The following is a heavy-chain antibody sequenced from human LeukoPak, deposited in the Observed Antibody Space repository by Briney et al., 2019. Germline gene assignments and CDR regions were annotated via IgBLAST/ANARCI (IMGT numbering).Heavy chain of an antibody. J-gene: IGHJ4*02. CDR2: IIPILGIA. CDR3: ARAQLWFGELSVGY. V-gene: IGHV1-69*04. Sequence: ASVKVSCKASGGTFSSYAISWVRQAPGQGLEWMGRIIPILGIANYAQKFQGRVTITADKSTSTAYMELSSLRSEDTAVYYCARAQLWFGELSVGYWGQGTLVTVSS. CDR1: GGTFSSYA. D-gene: IGHD3-10*01.